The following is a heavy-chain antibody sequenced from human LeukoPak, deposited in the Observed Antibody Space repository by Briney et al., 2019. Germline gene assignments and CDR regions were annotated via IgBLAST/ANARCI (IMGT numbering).Heavy chain of an antibody. CDR3: ARVGYYASGPFSYFDY. Sequence: PGGSLRLSCAASGLTFSGYAMHWVSQAPGKGLEWVAVISYDGSNEYYADSVKGRFTISRDNSKNTLYLQMDSLSVEDTAVYYCARVGYYASGPFSYFDYWGQGTLVTVSS. CDR2: ISYDGSNE. J-gene: IGHJ4*02. CDR1: GLTFSGYA. V-gene: IGHV3-30-3*01. D-gene: IGHD3-10*01.